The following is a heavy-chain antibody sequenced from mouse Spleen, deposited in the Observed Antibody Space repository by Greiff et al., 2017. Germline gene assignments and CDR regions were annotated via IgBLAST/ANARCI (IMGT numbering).Heavy chain of an antibody. Sequence: VQLQQSGAELVRPGSSVKISCKASGYAFSSYWMNWVKQRPGQGLEWIGQIYPGDGDTNYNGKFKGKATLTADKSSSTAYMQLSSLTSEDSAVYFCATPGEGLPPWFAYWGQGTLVTVSA. V-gene: IGHV1-80*01. D-gene: IGHD2-13*01. CDR2: IYPGDGDT. J-gene: IGHJ3*01. CDR3: ATPGEGLPPWFAY. CDR1: GYAFSSYW.